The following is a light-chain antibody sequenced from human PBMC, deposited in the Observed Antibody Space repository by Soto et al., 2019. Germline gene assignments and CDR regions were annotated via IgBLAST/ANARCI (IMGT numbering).Light chain of an antibody. Sequence: DIQMTQSPSTLSASVGDRVTITCRASQSISSWLAWYQQKPGKAPKLLIYQASSLESGVPPRFSGSGSGTEFTRTINNLQPEDFATYYCQQYNSYSPYTFGQGTKLEIK. CDR3: QQYNSYSPYT. J-gene: IGKJ2*01. V-gene: IGKV1-5*03. CDR1: QSISSW. CDR2: QAS.